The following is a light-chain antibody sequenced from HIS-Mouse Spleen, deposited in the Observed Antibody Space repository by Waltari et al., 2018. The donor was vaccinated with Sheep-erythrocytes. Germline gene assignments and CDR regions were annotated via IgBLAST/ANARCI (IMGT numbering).Light chain of an antibody. V-gene: IGLV2-23*01. J-gene: IGLJ3*02. Sequence: QSALTQPASVSGSPGQSIPISCTGTSSDVGTYNLVSWYQPHPGKAPKLMIYEGSKRPSGVSNRFSGSKSGNTASLTISGLQAEDEADYYCCSYAGSSTPWVFGGGTKLTVL. CDR2: EGS. CDR3: CSYAGSSTPWV. CDR1: SSDVGTYNL.